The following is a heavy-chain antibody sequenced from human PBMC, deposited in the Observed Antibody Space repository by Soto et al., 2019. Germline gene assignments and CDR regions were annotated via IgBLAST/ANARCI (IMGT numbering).Heavy chain of an antibody. Sequence: PGGSLRLSCAASGFTFSSYGMHWVRQAPGKGLEWVAVIWYDGSNKYYADSVKGRFTISRDNSKNTLYLQMNSLRAEDTAVYYCAREATSKYCSGGSCQYYFDYWGQGTLVTVSS. D-gene: IGHD2-15*01. CDR2: IWYDGSNK. J-gene: IGHJ4*02. V-gene: IGHV3-33*01. CDR3: AREATSKYCSGGSCQYYFDY. CDR1: GFTFSSYG.